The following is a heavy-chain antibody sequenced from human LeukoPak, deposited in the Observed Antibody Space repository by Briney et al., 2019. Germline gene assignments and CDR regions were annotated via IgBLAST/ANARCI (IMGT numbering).Heavy chain of an antibody. CDR2: IKTKNDDETI. CDR3: TTGIDDGGGY. V-gene: IGHV3-15*07. D-gene: IGHD3-10*01. Sequence: GGSLRLSCAASGFTFSSYSMNWVRQAPGKGLQWVGRIKTKNDDETIDYAAPVKGRFTISRDDSKNTVYLEMNSLEIDDVGVYYCTTGIDDGGGYWGQGTLVTVSS. J-gene: IGHJ4*02. CDR1: GFTFSSYS.